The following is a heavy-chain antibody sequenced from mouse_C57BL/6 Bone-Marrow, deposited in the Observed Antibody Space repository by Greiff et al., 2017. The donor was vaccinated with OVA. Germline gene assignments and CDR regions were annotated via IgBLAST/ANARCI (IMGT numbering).Heavy chain of an antibody. Sequence: EVHLVESGPGLVKPSQSLSLTCSVTGYSITSGYYWNWIRQFPGNKLEWMGYISYDGSNNYNPSLKNRISSTRDTSKNQFFLKLNSVTTEDTATYYCAREPPLTTVVARYWYFDVWGTGTTVTVSS. D-gene: IGHD1-1*01. CDR1: GYSITSGYY. V-gene: IGHV3-6*01. CDR2: ISYDGSN. CDR3: AREPPLTTVVARYWYFDV. J-gene: IGHJ1*03.